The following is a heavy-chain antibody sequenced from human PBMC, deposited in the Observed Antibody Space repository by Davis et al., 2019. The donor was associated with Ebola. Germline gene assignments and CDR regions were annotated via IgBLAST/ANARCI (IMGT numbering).Heavy chain of an antibody. CDR2: ISGSGGST. J-gene: IGHJ4*02. V-gene: IGHV3-23*01. CDR1: GFTFSSYA. Sequence: PGGSLRLSCAASGFTFSSYAMSWVRQAPGKGLEWVSAISGSGGSTYYADSVKGRFTISRDNSKNTLYLQMNSLRAEDTAVYYCAREYCSSTSCSYFDYWGQGTLVTVSS. D-gene: IGHD2-2*01. CDR3: AREYCSSTSCSYFDY.